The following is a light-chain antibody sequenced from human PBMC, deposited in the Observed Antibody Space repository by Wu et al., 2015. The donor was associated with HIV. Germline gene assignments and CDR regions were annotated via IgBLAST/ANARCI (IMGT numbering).Light chain of an antibody. Sequence: EVLMTQSPDTVSVFPGERVTLSCRASQSVSFYLAWYLQKPGQAPRLLIYEASKRGTGVPARFSGRGFGTEFTLTIDNVQTEDFAVYYCQRYNDWPMTFGQGTRLDIK. CDR3: QRYNDWPMT. J-gene: IGKJ5*01. CDR2: EAS. CDR1: QSVSFY. V-gene: IGKV3-15*01.